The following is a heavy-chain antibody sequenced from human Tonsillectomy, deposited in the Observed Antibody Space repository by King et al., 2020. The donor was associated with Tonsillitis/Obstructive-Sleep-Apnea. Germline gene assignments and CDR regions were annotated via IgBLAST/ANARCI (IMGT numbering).Heavy chain of an antibody. CDR3: ARGSSSWYPLYYINH. D-gene: IGHD6-13*01. CDR1: GGSITSGGYY. V-gene: IGHV4-31*03. CDR2: IYYSGST. Sequence: VQLQESGPGLVKPSQTLSLTCTVSGGSITSGGYYWTWIRQHPGKGLDWIGFIYYSGSTYYNPSLNSRVTISVDTSKNQFSLKLSSVTAADTAVYFCARGSSSWYPLYYINHWGPGTLVTVSS. J-gene: IGHJ4*02.